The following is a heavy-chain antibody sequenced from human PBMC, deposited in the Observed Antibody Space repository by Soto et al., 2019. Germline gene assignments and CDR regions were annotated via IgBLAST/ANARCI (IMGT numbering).Heavy chain of an antibody. D-gene: IGHD2-2*02. CDR2: ISSNGNST. V-gene: IGHV3-64D*06. CDR3: AKTRVPAVISGGMDV. J-gene: IGHJ6*02. CDR1: GFTFSSYA. Sequence: GGSLRLSCSASGFTFSSYAVHWVRQAPGKGLEYVSAISSNGNSTYYADSVKGRFTISRDNSKNTVYLQMRSLRTEDTAVYYCAKTRVPAVISGGMDVWGQGTTVTVS.